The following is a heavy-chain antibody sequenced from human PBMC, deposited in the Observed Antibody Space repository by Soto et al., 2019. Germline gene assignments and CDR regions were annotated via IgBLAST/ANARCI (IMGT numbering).Heavy chain of an antibody. D-gene: IGHD5-18*01. J-gene: IGHJ4*02. CDR2: IYHSGNT. V-gene: IGHV4-4*02. CDR1: GDSISSSNW. Sequence: SETLSLTCAVSGDSISSSNWWSWVRQPPGKGLEWIGEIYHSGNTNYNPSLKSRVTISMDKAKNQFSLKLSSVTAADTAVYYCAREGFGSRGGYWGQGTLVTV. CDR3: AREGFGSRGGY.